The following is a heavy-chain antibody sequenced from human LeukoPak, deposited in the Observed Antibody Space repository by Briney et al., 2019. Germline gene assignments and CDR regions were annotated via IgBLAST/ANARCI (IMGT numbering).Heavy chain of an antibody. CDR2: IWYDGSNK. D-gene: IGHD1-20*01. CDR3: ARAVFAGDLLTGYWYFDL. V-gene: IGHV3-33*01. Sequence: GGSLRLSCAASGFTFTSSGFHWVRHAPGKGLEWVALIWYDGSNKYYADSAKGRFTISRDNSKNTVYLQMNSLRAEDTAVYYCARAVFAGDLLTGYWYFDLWGRGTLVTVSS. CDR1: GFTFTSSG. J-gene: IGHJ2*01.